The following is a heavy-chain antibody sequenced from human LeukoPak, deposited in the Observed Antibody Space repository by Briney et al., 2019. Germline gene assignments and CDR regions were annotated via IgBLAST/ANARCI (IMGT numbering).Heavy chain of an antibody. CDR2: ISSSSSYT. J-gene: IGHJ4*02. Sequence: PGGSLRLSCAASGFTFSDYYVSWIRQAPGKGLEWVSYISSSSSYTNYADSVKGRFTISRDNAKNSLYLKMNSLRAEDTAVYYCARDGGYCSDGSCYYVYWGQGTLVTVSS. D-gene: IGHD2-15*01. V-gene: IGHV3-11*06. CDR3: ARDGGYCSDGSCYYVY. CDR1: GFTFSDYY.